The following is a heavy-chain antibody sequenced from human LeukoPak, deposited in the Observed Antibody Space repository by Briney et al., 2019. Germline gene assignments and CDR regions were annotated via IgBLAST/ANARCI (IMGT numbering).Heavy chain of an antibody. D-gene: IGHD3-10*01. CDR3: ARDLRITMVRGVVLDY. CDR2: INPSGGST. V-gene: IGHV1-46*01. Sequence: ASVKVSCKASGYTFTSYYMHWVRQAPGQGLEWMGIINPSGGSTSYAQKFQGRVTMTRDTSTSTVYMELSSLRSEDTAVYYGARDLRITMVRGVVLDYWGQGTLVTVSS. CDR1: GYTFTSYY. J-gene: IGHJ4*02.